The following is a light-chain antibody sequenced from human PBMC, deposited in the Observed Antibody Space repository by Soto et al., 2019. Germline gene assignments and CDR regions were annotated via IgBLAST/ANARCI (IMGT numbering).Light chain of an antibody. CDR1: TSDVGTYNH. V-gene: IGLV2-23*02. Sequence: QSALTQPASVSGSPGQSITISCTGTTSDVGTYNHVSWYQHHPGKAPRLMIYDVNKRPSGVSNRFSGSKSGNTASLTISGLQAEDEADYYCSSYAGSNTFVFGTGTKVTVL. CDR3: SSYAGSNTFV. CDR2: DVN. J-gene: IGLJ1*01.